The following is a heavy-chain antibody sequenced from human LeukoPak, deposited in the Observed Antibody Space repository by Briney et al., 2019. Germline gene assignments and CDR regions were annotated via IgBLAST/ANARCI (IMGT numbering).Heavy chain of an antibody. CDR3: AKKGGNYDYFDY. V-gene: IGHV3-30*02. J-gene: IGHJ4*02. CDR2: IRYDGSTK. CDR1: GFTFSSYA. Sequence: GGSLRLSCAASGFTFSSYAMSWVRQAPGKGLEWVAYIRYDGSTKYYADSVRGRFTISRDNSKNTLYLEMNSLRAEDTAVFYCAKKGGNYDYFDYWGQGNLVTVSS. D-gene: IGHD3-3*01.